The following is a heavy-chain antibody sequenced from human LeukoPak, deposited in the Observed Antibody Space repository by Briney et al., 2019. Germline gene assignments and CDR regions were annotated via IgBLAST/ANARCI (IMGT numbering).Heavy chain of an antibody. Sequence: PGGSLRLSCAASGFTFSSYWMSWVRQAPGKGLEWVANIKQDGSEKCYVDSVKGRFTISRDNAKNSLYLQMNSLRAEDTAVYYCAREGVYIAAAGDFDYWGQGTLVTVSS. V-gene: IGHV3-7*01. J-gene: IGHJ4*02. CDR1: GFTFSSYW. CDR3: AREGVYIAAAGDFDY. D-gene: IGHD6-13*01. CDR2: IKQDGSEK.